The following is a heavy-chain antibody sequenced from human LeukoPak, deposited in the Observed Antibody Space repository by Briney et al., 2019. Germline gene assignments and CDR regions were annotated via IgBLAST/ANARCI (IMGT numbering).Heavy chain of an antibody. CDR2: ISSSGSTI. J-gene: IGHJ4*02. D-gene: IGHD6-19*01. CDR3: ARLPSEGGWYDFDY. Sequence: GGSLRLSCAASGFTFSSYEMNWVRQAPGKGLEWVSYISSSGSTIYYADSVKGRFTTSRDNAKNSLYLQMNSLRAEDTAVYYCARLPSEGGWYDFDYWGQGTLVTVSS. V-gene: IGHV3-48*03. CDR1: GFTFSSYE.